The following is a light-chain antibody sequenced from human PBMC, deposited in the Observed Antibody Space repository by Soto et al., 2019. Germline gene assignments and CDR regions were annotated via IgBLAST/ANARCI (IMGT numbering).Light chain of an antibody. CDR2: AAS. CDR1: QGISSY. CDR3: QQYYSYPWT. Sequence: MTHSPSSLSASVGDRVTITCRASQGISSYLAWYQQKPGKAPKLLIYAASTLQSGVPSRFSGSGSGTDFTLTISCLQSEDFATYYCQQYYSYPWTFGQGTKVDIK. J-gene: IGKJ1*01. V-gene: IGKV1-8*01.